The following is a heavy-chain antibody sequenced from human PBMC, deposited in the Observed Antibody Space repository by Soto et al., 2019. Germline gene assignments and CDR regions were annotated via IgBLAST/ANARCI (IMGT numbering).Heavy chain of an antibody. CDR3: ARAPGGGYYDSSGYYTFDY. CDR1: GGTFSSYA. Sequence: SVKVSCKASGGTFSSYAISCVRQAPGQGLEWMGGIIPIFGTANYAQKFQGRVTITADESTSTAYMELSSLRSEDTAVYYCARAPGGGYYDSSGYYTFDYWGQGTLVTVSS. J-gene: IGHJ4*02. CDR2: IIPIFGTA. V-gene: IGHV1-69*13. D-gene: IGHD3-22*01.